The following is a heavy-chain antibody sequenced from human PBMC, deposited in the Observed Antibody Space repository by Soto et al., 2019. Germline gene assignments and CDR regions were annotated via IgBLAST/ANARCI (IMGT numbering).Heavy chain of an antibody. CDR2: ISHDGNSH. V-gene: IGHV3-30*18. Sequence: GGSLRLSCEGSGFSFSNYCIHGVRQAPGKGLEWVAVISHDGNSHHLADSVRGRFTISRDNSKNTVFLHMTSLRREDSAVYHCVKAQERSAQYFAVVITAFDFWGQGTMVTVSS. D-gene: IGHD3-22*01. J-gene: IGHJ3*01. CDR3: VKAQERSAQYFAVVITAFDF. CDR1: GFSFSNYC.